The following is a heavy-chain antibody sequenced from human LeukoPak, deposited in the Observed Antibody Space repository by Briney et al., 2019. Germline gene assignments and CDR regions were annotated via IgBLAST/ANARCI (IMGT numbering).Heavy chain of an antibody. Sequence: SETLSLTCTVSGGSVSSGSYYWSWIRQPPGKGLEWIGYIYYSGSTNYNPSLKSRVTISVDTSKNQFSLKLSSVTAADTAVYYCARDGSLCSSTSCYTGLDHWGQGTLVTVSS. V-gene: IGHV4-61*01. CDR3: ARDGSLCSSTSCYTGLDH. J-gene: IGHJ4*02. D-gene: IGHD2-2*02. CDR2: IYYSGST. CDR1: GGSVSSGSYY.